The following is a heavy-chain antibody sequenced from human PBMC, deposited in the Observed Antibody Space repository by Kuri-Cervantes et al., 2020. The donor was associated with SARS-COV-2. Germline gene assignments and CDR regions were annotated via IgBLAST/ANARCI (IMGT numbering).Heavy chain of an antibody. V-gene: IGHV3-48*01. Sequence: GESLKISCAASGFTFSSYSMNWVRQAPGKGLEWVSYISSSSSTIYYADSAKGRFTISRDKAKNSLYLQMNSLRAEDTAVYYCARGEYCSSTSCYYYYYMDVWGKGTTVTVSS. J-gene: IGHJ6*03. CDR2: ISSSSSTI. CDR1: GFTFSSYS. D-gene: IGHD2-2*01. CDR3: ARGEYCSSTSCYYYYYMDV.